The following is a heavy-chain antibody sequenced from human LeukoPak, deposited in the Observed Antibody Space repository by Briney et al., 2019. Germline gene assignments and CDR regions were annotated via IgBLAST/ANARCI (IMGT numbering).Heavy chain of an antibody. CDR2: INHSGST. V-gene: IGHV4-34*01. CDR1: GGSLSGYY. Sequence: SETLSLTCAVYGGSLSGYYWSWIRQPPGKGLEWIGEINHSGSTNYNPSLKSRVTISVDTSKNQFSLKLSSVTAADTAVYYCARGRPHLRQNWFDPWGQGTLVTVSS. D-gene: IGHD6-6*01. J-gene: IGHJ5*02. CDR3: ARGRPHLRQNWFDP.